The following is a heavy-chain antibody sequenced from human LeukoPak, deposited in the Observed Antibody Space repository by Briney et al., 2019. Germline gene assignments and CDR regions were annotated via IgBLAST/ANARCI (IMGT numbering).Heavy chain of an antibody. V-gene: IGHV3-23*01. CDR1: GFTFSSYA. CDR3: AKGIYSSGWSYFDY. D-gene: IGHD6-19*01. J-gene: IGHJ4*01. CDR2: ISGSGGSA. Sequence: GGSLRLSCAASGFTFSSYAMSWVRQAPGKGLEWVSAISGSGGSAYYADSVKGRFTISRDNSKNTLYLQMNSLRAEDTAVYYCAKGIYSSGWSYFDYWGHGTLVTVSS.